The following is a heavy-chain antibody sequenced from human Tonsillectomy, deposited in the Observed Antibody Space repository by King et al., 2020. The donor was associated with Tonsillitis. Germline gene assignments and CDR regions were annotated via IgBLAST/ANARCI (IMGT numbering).Heavy chain of an antibody. J-gene: IGHJ5*02. CDR2: INHSGST. Sequence: VQLQQWGAGLLKPSETLSLTCAVYGGSFSGYYWSWIRQPPGKGLEWIGEINHSGSTNYNPSLKSRVTISVDTSKNQFSLKLSSVTAADTAVYYCARGIGYCSSTSCYTHGDRYNWFDPWGQGTLVTVSS. CDR3: ARGIGYCSSTSCYTHGDRYNWFDP. V-gene: IGHV4-34*01. CDR1: GGSFSGYY. D-gene: IGHD2-2*02.